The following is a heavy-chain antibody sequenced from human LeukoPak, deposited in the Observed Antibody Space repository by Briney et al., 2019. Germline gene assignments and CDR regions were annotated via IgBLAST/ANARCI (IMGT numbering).Heavy chain of an antibody. J-gene: IGHJ4*02. CDR1: GFTFSSYS. Sequence: PGGSLRLSCAASGFTFSSYSMNWVRQAPGKGLEWVSSISSSSSYIYYADSVKGRFTISRDNAKNSLYLQMNSLRAEDTAVYYCARGYYDFWSGYYFPFDYWGQGTLVTVSS. V-gene: IGHV3-21*01. CDR3: ARGYYDFWSGYYFPFDY. D-gene: IGHD3-3*01. CDR2: ISSSSSYI.